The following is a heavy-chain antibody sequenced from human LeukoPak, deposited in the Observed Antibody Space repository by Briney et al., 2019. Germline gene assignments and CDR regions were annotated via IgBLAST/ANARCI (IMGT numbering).Heavy chain of an antibody. Sequence: GESLKISCKGSGDSFTTYWINWVRQMPGKGLEWMGRADPSDSYTNYSPSFQGHVTISADKSISTAYLQWSSLKASDTAMYYCARHDLSGDLDYWGQGTLVTVSS. CDR3: ARHDLSGDLDY. J-gene: IGHJ4*02. CDR2: ADPSDSYT. V-gene: IGHV5-10-1*01. D-gene: IGHD4-17*01. CDR1: GDSFTTYW.